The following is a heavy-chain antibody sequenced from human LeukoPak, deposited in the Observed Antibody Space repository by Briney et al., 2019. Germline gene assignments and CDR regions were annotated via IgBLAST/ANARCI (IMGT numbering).Heavy chain of an antibody. CDR1: GFTVSFNY. Sequence: GGSLRLSCAASGFTVSFNYMSWVRQAPGKGLEWIAVIYSGGSTYYADSVKGRFTISRDDSKNTLYLQMNSLRAEDTAIYYCARAQWRTYSYYYMDVWGKGTTVTVSS. J-gene: IGHJ6*03. D-gene: IGHD6-19*01. CDR2: IYSGGST. CDR3: ARAQWRTYSYYYMDV. V-gene: IGHV3-53*01.